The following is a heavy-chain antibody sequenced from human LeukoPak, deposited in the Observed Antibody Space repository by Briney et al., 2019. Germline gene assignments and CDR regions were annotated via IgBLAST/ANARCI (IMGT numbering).Heavy chain of an antibody. CDR2: IYYSGST. CDR1: GGSISSYY. V-gene: IGHV4-59*01. D-gene: IGHD6-6*01. J-gene: IGHJ4*02. CDR3: ARGWSMAAGPFDY. Sequence: PSETLSLTCTVSGGSISSYYWSWIRQPPGKGLEWIGYIYYSGSTNYNPSLKSRVTISVDTSKNQFSLKLSSVTAADTAVYYCARGWSMAAGPFDYWGQGTLVTVSS.